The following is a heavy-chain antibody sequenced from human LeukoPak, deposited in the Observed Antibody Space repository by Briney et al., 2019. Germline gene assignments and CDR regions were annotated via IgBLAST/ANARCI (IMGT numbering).Heavy chain of an antibody. CDR2: IYHSGGT. CDR1: GGSISSSNW. CDR3: ARDCSSTSCYNYYYGMDV. D-gene: IGHD2-2*02. Sequence: PSGTLSLTCAVSGGSISSSNWWSWVRQPPGKGLEWIGEIYHSGGTNYDPSLKSRVTISVDKSKNQFSLKLSSVTAADTAVYYCARDCSSTSCYNYYYGMDVWGKGTTVTVSS. J-gene: IGHJ6*04. V-gene: IGHV4-4*02.